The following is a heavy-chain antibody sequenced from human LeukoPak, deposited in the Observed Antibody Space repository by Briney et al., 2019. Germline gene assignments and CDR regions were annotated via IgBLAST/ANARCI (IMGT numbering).Heavy chain of an antibody. Sequence: TGGSLRLSCAASGFTFSSYWMHWVRQAPEKGLMWVSHINNDGSTTTYADSVKGRFTISRDNAKNTLYLQMNSLRAEDTALYYCARGTAGFDPWGQGTLVTVSS. CDR3: ARGTAGFDP. V-gene: IGHV3-74*01. CDR1: GFTFSSYW. CDR2: INNDGSTT. J-gene: IGHJ5*02.